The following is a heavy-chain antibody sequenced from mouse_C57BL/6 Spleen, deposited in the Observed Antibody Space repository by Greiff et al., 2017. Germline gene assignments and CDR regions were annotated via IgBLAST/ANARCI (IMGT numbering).Heavy chain of an antibody. J-gene: IGHJ4*01. CDR3: ARSSFYYYGSSDYAMDY. CDR1: GFTFTDYY. D-gene: IGHD1-1*01. CDR2: IRNKANGYTT. Sequence: EVQRVESGGGLVQPGGSLSLSCAASGFTFTDYYMSWVRQPPGKALEWLGFIRNKANGYTTEYSASVKGRFTISRDNSQSILYLQMNALRAEDSATYYCARSSFYYYGSSDYAMDYWGQGTSVTVSS. V-gene: IGHV7-3*01.